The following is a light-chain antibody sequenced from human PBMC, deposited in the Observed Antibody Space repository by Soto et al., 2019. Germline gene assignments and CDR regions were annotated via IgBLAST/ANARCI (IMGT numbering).Light chain of an antibody. V-gene: IGKV1-33*01. Sequence: DIQMTQSPSSLSSSVGDRVSITCQASQDIYTSLNWYQQKPATAPQLLIYDASTLETGVPSRFSGSGSGTDFTFTISSLQPEDIATYYCQQCDSLPYTFGQGTKLEIK. CDR1: QDIYTS. CDR3: QQCDSLPYT. CDR2: DAS. J-gene: IGKJ2*01.